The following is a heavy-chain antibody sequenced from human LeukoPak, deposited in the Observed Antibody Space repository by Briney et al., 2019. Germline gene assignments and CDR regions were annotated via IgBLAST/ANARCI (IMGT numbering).Heavy chain of an antibody. V-gene: IGHV3-43*01. CDR1: GFIFEDYT. Sequence: SGGSLRLSCAASGFIFEDYTMHWVRQVPGKTLEWVSLVNWHGTTYYADSLKGRFTISRDNSKNSLYLQMDSLRTEDTALYYCAKDLSYESSGSVIDNWGLGTLVTVSS. CDR3: AKDLSYESSGSVIDN. J-gene: IGHJ4*02. D-gene: IGHD3-22*01. CDR2: VNWHGTT.